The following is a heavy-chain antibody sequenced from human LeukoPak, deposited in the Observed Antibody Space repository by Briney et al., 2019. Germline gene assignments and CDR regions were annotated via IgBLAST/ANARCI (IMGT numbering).Heavy chain of an antibody. D-gene: IGHD3-10*01. Sequence: TASETLSLTCTVSGGSISSYYWSWIRQPPGKGLEWIGYIYHTGGTYYNPSLKSRVTISVDRSKNQFSLKLTSVTAADTAVYYCARDRGGSGTLSHNWFDPWGQGTLVTVSS. V-gene: IGHV4-59*12. CDR2: IYHTGGT. CDR3: ARDRGGSGTLSHNWFDP. J-gene: IGHJ5*02. CDR1: GGSISSYY.